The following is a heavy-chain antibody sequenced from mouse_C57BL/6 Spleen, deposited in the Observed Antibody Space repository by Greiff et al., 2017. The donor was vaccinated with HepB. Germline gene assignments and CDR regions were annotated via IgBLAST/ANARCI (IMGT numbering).Heavy chain of an antibody. CDR3: ARYHYYGSSYDWYFDV. J-gene: IGHJ1*03. D-gene: IGHD1-1*01. Sequence: VQLKQSGPELVKPGASVKIPCKASGYTFTDYNMDWVKQSHGKSLEWIGDINPNNGGTIYNQKFKGKATLTVDKSSSTAYMELRSLTSEDTAVYYCARYHYYGSSYDWYFDVWGTGTTVTVSS. V-gene: IGHV1-18*01. CDR1: GYTFTDYN. CDR2: INPNNGGT.